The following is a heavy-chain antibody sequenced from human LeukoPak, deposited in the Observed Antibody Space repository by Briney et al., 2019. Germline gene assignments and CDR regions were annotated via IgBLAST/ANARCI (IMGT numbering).Heavy chain of an antibody. J-gene: IGHJ4*02. Sequence: SETLSLTCAVYGGSFSGYYWSWIRQPPGKGLEWIGEINHSGSTNYNPSLKSRVTISVDTSKNQFSLKLSSVTAADTAVYYCARESYSGYAFDYWGQGTLVTVSS. CDR3: ARESYSGYAFDY. CDR2: INHSGST. CDR1: GGSFSGYY. D-gene: IGHD5-12*01. V-gene: IGHV4-34*01.